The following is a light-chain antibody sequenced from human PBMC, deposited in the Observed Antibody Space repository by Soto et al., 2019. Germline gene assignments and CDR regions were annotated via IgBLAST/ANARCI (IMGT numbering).Light chain of an antibody. J-gene: IGKJ1*01. CDR2: KAS. V-gene: IGKV1-5*03. CDR1: QSINGW. Sequence: DIQLTQSPSTLSASVGDRVTITCRASQSINGWLAWYQQKPGQAPNLLIYKASTLESGVPSRFSGSGSGTEFTLTVSSLQPDDFATYYCLQLYNFSWTFGQGTKVEIK. CDR3: LQLYNFSWT.